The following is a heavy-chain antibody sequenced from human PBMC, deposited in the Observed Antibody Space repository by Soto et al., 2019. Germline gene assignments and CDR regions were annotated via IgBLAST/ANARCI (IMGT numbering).Heavy chain of an antibody. D-gene: IGHD4-17*01. J-gene: IGHJ6*03. CDR2: IWYDGSNK. CDR1: GFTFSSYG. Sequence: VQLVESGGGVVQPGRSLRLSCAASGFTFSSYGMHWVRQAPGKGLEWVAVIWYDGSNKYYADSVKGRFTISRDNSKNTLYLQMNSLRAEDTAVYYCARNYGDYVVSYYYYYMDVWGKGTTVTVSS. V-gene: IGHV3-33*01. CDR3: ARNYGDYVVSYYYYYMDV.